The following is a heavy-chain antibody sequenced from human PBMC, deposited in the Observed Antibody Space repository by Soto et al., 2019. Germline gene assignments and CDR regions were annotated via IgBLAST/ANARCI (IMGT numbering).Heavy chain of an antibody. Sequence: PSETLSLTCTVSGGSFSDYYWTWIRQPPGKGLEWIGEINHSGGTNYNPSLKSRVTISVDTSKNQFSLKLTSVTAADTAVYYCAKRVRQQLVRFDCWGQGTLVTVSS. D-gene: IGHD6-13*01. CDR3: AKRVRQQLVRFDC. V-gene: IGHV4-34*01. CDR2: INHSGGT. CDR1: GGSFSDYY. J-gene: IGHJ4*02.